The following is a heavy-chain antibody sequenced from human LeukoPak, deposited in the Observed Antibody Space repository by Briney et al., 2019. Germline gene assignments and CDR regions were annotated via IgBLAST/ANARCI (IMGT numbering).Heavy chain of an antibody. J-gene: IGHJ4*01. CDR3: ARVLAGATYFDY. Sequence: GGSLRLSCAASGFTFGNYELIWVRQAPGKGLEWLSYISSSGSTMYYADSVKGRITISRDNAKNSLYLQMNSLRAEDTAVYYCARVLAGATYFDYWGQGTLVTVSS. CDR2: ISSSGSTM. V-gene: IGHV3-48*03. CDR1: GFTFGNYE. D-gene: IGHD1-26*01.